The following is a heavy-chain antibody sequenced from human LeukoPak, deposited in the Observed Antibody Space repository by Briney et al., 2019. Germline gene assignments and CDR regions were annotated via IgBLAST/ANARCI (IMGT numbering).Heavy chain of an antibody. J-gene: IGHJ1*01. CDR3: ARDGGDYYDSSGYPFHH. CDR2: ISGDGGST. D-gene: IGHD3-22*01. V-gene: IGHV3-43*02. CDR1: GFTFDDYV. Sequence: GRSLRLSCAASGFTFDDYVMHWVRQAPGKGLEWVSLISGDGGSTYYADSVKGRFTISRDNAKKSLYLQMNSLRAGDTAVYYCARDGGDYYDSSGYPFHHWGQGTLVTVSS.